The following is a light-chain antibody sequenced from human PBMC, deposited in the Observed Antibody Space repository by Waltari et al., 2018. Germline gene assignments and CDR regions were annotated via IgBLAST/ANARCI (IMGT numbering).Light chain of an antibody. CDR3: IQGTRSPRT. CDR1: QSLVHRDGNTY. Sequence: DVVMTQSPLSLPVTLGQPASISCRSSQSLVHRDGNTYLNWFLQMPGQSPRRLIYKVSDRDSGVPDRFCSSGSSTDFTVTITSVEAEDVGVYYCIQGTRSPRTFGQGTKVEIK. V-gene: IGKV2-30*02. J-gene: IGKJ1*01. CDR2: KVS.